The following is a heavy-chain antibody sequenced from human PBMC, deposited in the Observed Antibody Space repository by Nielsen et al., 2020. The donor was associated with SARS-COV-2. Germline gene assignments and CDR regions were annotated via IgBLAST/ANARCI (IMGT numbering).Heavy chain of an antibody. V-gene: IGHV3-33*01. J-gene: IGHJ6*02. Sequence: GESLTISCAASGFTFSSYGMHWVRQAPGKGLEWVAVIWYDGSNKYYADSVKGRFTISRDNSKNTLYLQMNSLRAEDTAVYYCARVSGSSPQFDYYYYGMDVWGQGTTVTVSS. CDR2: IWYDGSNK. CDR1: GFTFSSYG. CDR3: ARVSGSSPQFDYYYYGMDV. D-gene: IGHD3-10*01.